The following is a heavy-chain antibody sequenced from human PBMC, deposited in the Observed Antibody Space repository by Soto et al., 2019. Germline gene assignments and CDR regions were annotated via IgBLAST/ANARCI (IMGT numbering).Heavy chain of an antibody. V-gene: IGHV1-69*01. CDR3: ARGGSGNYATGVDYYYAMDV. J-gene: IGHJ6*02. CDR1: GGTFNSYA. D-gene: IGHD1-7*01. Sequence: QVQLVQSGAEVKKPGSSVKVSCTASGGTFNSYAINWVRQAPGQGPEWMGAFIPIYGTANYAQGFQGRVTLTADESITTGDMDRSSLRSEDTALYYCARGGSGNYATGVDYYYAMDVWGQGTTVTVSS. CDR2: FIPIYGTA.